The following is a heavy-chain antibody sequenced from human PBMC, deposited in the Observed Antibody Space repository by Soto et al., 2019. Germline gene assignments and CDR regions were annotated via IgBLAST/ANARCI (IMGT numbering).Heavy chain of an antibody. Sequence: QAGGSLRLSCAASGFTFSRYWMHWVRQAPGKGLVWVSRINSDGSSTSYADSVKGRFTISRDNAKNTLYLQMNSLRAEDTAVYYCAHWNYLNWFDPWGQGTLVTVSS. V-gene: IGHV3-74*01. J-gene: IGHJ5*02. CDR2: INSDGSST. CDR3: AHWNYLNWFDP. CDR1: GFTFSRYW. D-gene: IGHD1-7*01.